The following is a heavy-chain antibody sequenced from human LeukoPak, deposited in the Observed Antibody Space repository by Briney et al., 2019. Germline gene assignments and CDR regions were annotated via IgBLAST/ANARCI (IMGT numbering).Heavy chain of an antibody. Sequence: PSETLSLTCTVSGGSISSSGYYWGWIRQPPGKGLEWIGSIYYSGSTYYNPSLKSRVTISVDTSKNQFSLKLSSVTAADTAVYYCGGYCSSTSCYGLDYWGQGTLVTVSS. J-gene: IGHJ4*02. D-gene: IGHD2-2*01. CDR3: GGYCSSTSCYGLDY. V-gene: IGHV4-39*01. CDR1: GGSISSSGYY. CDR2: IYYSGST.